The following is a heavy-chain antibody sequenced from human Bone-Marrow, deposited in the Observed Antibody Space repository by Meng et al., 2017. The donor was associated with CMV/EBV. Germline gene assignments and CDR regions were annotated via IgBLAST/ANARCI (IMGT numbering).Heavy chain of an antibody. V-gene: IGHV3-48*04. CDR1: GFTFSSYG. Sequence: GESLKISCAASGFTFSSYGMHWVRQAPGQGLEWVSYISTSGSTMYYADSVKGRFTVSRDNAKNSLYLQMNSLRAEDTAVYYCARNGQKTGTPSNYWGQGTLVTVSS. D-gene: IGHD1-1*01. CDR2: ISTSGSTM. CDR3: ARNGQKTGTPSNY. J-gene: IGHJ4*02.